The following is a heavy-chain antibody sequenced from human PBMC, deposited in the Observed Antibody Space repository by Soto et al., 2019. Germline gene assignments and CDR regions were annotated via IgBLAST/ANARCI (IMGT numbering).Heavy chain of an antibody. CDR1: GGSISSGGYY. V-gene: IGHV4-31*03. CDR2: IYYSGST. J-gene: IGHJ5*02. D-gene: IGHD2-2*01. CDR3: ALVVPAAILGGINWFDP. Sequence: QVQLQESGPGLVKPSQTLSLTCTVSGGSISSGGYYWSWIRQHPGKGLEWIGYIYYSGSTYYNPSLKSRVTLSVDTSKNQFSLKLSSVTAADTAVYYCALVVPAAILGGINWFDPWGQGTLVTVSS.